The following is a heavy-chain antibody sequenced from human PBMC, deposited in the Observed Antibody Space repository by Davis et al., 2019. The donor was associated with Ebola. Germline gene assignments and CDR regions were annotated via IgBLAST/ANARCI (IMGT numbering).Heavy chain of an antibody. CDR1: GLTFSSYD. CDR3: AKDRLAVAGLIDS. Sequence: GGSLRLSCAASGLTFSSYDMHWVRQATGKGLEWVSAIGTAGDTYYPGSVKGRFTISRENAKNSLYLQMNSLGAEDTALYYCAKDRLAVAGLIDSWGQGTLVIVSS. V-gene: IGHV3-13*01. CDR2: IGTAGDT. J-gene: IGHJ4*02. D-gene: IGHD6-19*01.